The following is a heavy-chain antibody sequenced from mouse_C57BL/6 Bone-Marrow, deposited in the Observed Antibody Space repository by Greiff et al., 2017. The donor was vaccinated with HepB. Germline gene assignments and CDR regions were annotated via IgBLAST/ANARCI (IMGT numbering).Heavy chain of an antibody. Sequence: QVQLQQPGAELVMPGASVKLSCKASGYTFTSYWMHWVKQRPGQGLEWIGEIDPSDSYTNYNQKFKGKSTLTVDKSSSTAYMQLSSLTSEDSAVYYCARLWYTYFFYAMDYWGKGTSVTVSS. V-gene: IGHV1-69*01. J-gene: IGHJ4*01. D-gene: IGHD5-1-1*01. CDR2: IDPSDSYT. CDR3: ARLWYTYFFYAMDY. CDR1: GYTFTSYW.